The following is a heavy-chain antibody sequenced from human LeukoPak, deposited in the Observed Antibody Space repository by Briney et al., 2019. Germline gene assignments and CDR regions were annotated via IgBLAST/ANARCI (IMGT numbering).Heavy chain of an antibody. V-gene: IGHV1-24*01. J-gene: IGHJ4*02. D-gene: IGHD3-9*01. CDR3: ATAEVLRYFDWLTHFDY. CDR2: FDPEDGET. Sequence: ASVKVSCKVSGYTLTELSMHWVRQAPGKGLEWMGGFDPEDGETIYAQKFQGRVTMTEDTSTDTAYMELSSLRSEDTAVYYCATAEVLRYFDWLTHFDYWGQGTLVTVSP. CDR1: GYTLTELS.